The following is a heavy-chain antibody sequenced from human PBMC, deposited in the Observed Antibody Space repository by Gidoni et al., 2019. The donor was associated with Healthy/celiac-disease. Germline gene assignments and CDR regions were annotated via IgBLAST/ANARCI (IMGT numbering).Heavy chain of an antibody. CDR1: GLPFSSYD. CDR2: IGTSGYT. CDR3: ARVQKNVVGAPYYGMDV. Sequence: EVQLVESGGGLVQPGGSLRLSCAASGLPFSSYDMHWVRQATGKGLEWVSAIGTSGYTYYPGSVKGRFTISRENAKNSLYLQMNSLRAGDTAVYYCARVQKNVVGAPYYGMDVWGQGTTVTVSS. V-gene: IGHV3-13*01. J-gene: IGHJ6*02. D-gene: IGHD2-15*01.